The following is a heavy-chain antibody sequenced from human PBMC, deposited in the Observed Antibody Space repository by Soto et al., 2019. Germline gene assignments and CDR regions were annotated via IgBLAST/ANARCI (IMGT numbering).Heavy chain of an antibody. V-gene: IGHV1-69*06. CDR2: IIPIFNTT. CDR3: AREGRGKKAGYNGLVSLGY. CDR1: GSRFSNYV. Sequence: QVQLVQSGAEVKTPGSSLKVSCTVSGSRFSNYVISWVRQAPGHGLEWLGRIIPIFNTTQYAQKFQGRVTITADKSTNTALLELSSLTSDDTAVYYCAREGRGKKAGYNGLVSLGYWGQGTLVTVSS. D-gene: IGHD2-2*02. J-gene: IGHJ4*02.